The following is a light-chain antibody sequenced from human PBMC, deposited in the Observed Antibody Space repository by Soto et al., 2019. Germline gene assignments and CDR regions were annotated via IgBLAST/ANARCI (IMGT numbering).Light chain of an antibody. Sequence: EIVLTQSPATLSLSPGERAALSCRASQSVSSYLAWYQQKPGQAPRLLIYDASKRATGIPARFSGSGSGTDFTVTISCLETEDFAVYFCQQRSNWPSTFGGGTKVEI. CDR1: QSVSSY. CDR3: QQRSNWPST. V-gene: IGKV3-11*01. CDR2: DAS. J-gene: IGKJ4*01.